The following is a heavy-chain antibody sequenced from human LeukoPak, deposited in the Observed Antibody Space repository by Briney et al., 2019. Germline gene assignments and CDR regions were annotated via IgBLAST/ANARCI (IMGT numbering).Heavy chain of an antibody. D-gene: IGHD5-12*01. J-gene: IGHJ6*02. CDR3: AKDYDDSYYGMDV. CDR1: GFTFSSYN. Sequence: GGSLRLSCAASGFTFSSYNMNWVRQAPGKGLEWVSFISSGSSYIKYADSVKGRFTISRDNSKNTLYLQMNSLRPEDTAVYYCAKDYDDSYYGMDVWGQGTTVTVSS. CDR2: ISSGSSYI. V-gene: IGHV3-21*04.